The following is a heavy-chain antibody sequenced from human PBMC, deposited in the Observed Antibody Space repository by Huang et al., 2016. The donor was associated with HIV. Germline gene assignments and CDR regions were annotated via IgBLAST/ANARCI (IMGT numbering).Heavy chain of an antibody. CDR1: GGSISTHY. CDR3: ARDHHDVWRGYRRMYFFDH. J-gene: IGHJ4*02. V-gene: IGHV4-59*11. D-gene: IGHD3-3*01. Sequence: QVQLQESGPGLVKPSETLSLTCTVSGGSISTHYWSWIRQPPGKGLEWIGSIDYSGSTNHSPSLKSRVTILLDTAKNQFSLRVNSVTAAGTAMYYCARDHHDVWRGYRRMYFFDHWGQGTLVTVSS. CDR2: IDYSGST.